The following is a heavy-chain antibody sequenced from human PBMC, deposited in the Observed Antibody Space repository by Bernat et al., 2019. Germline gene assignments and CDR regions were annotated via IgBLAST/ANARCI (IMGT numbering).Heavy chain of an antibody. J-gene: IGHJ6*02. CDR3: TRHGTSTYYYYYGIDV. CDR1: GFTFSGSA. CDR2: IRSKANSYAT. Sequence: EVQLVESGGGLVQPGGSLKLSCAASGFTFSGSAMHWVRQASGKGLEWVGRIRSKANSYATAYAASVKGRFTSSRDESENRAYLQMNSLKTEDTAVYYCTRHGTSTYYYYYGIDVWGQGTTVTVSS. V-gene: IGHV3-73*01. D-gene: IGHD1-26*01.